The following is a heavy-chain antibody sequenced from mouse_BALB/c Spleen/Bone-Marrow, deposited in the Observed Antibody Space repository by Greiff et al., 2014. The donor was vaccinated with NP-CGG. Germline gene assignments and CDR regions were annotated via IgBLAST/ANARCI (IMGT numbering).Heavy chain of an antibody. D-gene: IGHD2-1*01. Sequence: VKLVESGAELVRPGASVKLSCKASGYTFTSYWINWVKQRPGQGLEWIGNIYPSDSYTNYNQKFKDKATLTVDKSSSTACMQLSSPTSEDSAVYYCTRREGNYAFAYWGQGTLVTVSA. CDR1: GYTFTSYW. J-gene: IGHJ3*01. V-gene: IGHV1-69*02. CDR3: TRREGNYAFAY. CDR2: IYPSDSYT.